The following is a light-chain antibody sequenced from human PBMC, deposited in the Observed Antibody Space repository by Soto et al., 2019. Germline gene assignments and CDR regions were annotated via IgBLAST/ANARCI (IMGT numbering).Light chain of an antibody. CDR3: QQSGSSPLIS. J-gene: IGKJ5*01. CDR1: QTVSITY. CDR2: GAS. Sequence: VFTQSPGTLSLSPGESSTLSGLAIQTVSITYLTWYQQKPGQAPRLLIFGASKRATGIPDRFSGSGSGRDFTLTISGLEPEDFAVYYCQQSGSSPLISFGQGTRLEIK. V-gene: IGKV3-20*01.